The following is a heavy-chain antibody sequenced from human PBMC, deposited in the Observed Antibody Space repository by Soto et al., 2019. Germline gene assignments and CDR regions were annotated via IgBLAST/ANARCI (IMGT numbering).Heavy chain of an antibody. CDR3: ARVERGTATTVVDAFDI. J-gene: IGHJ3*02. V-gene: IGHV4-34*01. Sequence: PSGSLSLTCAVCGGFVSICVDDVTLIRQPPGKGLEWIGEMSHSGGTHFNPSLKSRVTISVDTSKNQFSLKMSSVTAADTALYYCARVERGTATTVVDAFDIWGPGTMVTVSS. CDR2: MSHSGGT. D-gene: IGHD1-1*01. CDR1: GGFVSICVDD.